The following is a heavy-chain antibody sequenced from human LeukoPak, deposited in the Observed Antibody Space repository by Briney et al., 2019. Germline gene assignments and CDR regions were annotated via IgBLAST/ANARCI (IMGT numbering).Heavy chain of an antibody. D-gene: IGHD6-19*01. V-gene: IGHV3-21*01. CDR2: ISSSSYI. J-gene: IGHJ4*02. CDR1: RFSFSSYR. CDR3: ARQWLIFDY. Sequence: GGSLRLSCAASRFSFSSYRMNWVRQAPGKGLEWVSSISSSSYIYYADSVKGRFTISRDNAKNSLYLQMNSLRAEDTAVYYCARQWLIFDYWGQGTLVTVSS.